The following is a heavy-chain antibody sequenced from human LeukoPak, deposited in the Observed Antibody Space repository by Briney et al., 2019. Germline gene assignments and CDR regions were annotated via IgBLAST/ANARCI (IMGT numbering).Heavy chain of an antibody. V-gene: IGHV1-18*01. J-gene: IGHJ5*02. CDR1: GYTFTSYG. D-gene: IGHD3-3*01. Sequence: ASVEVSCKASGYTFTSYGISWVRQAPGQGLEWMGWISAYNGNTNYAQKLQGRVTMTTDTSTSTAYMELRSLRSDDTAVYYCARVGYDFWSGYYPLDPWGQGTLVTVSS. CDR3: ARVGYDFWSGYYPLDP. CDR2: ISAYNGNT.